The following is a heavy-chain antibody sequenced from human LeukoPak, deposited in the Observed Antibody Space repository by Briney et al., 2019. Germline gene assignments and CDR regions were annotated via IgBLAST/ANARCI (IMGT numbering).Heavy chain of an antibody. J-gene: IGHJ6*02. CDR2: INHSGST. CDR3: ARVVTIVVVPAAMDV. Sequence: EINHSGSTNYSPSLKSRVTISVDTSKNQFSLKLSSVTAADTAVYYCARVVTIVVVPAAMDVWGQGTTATVSS. D-gene: IGHD2-2*01. V-gene: IGHV4-34*01.